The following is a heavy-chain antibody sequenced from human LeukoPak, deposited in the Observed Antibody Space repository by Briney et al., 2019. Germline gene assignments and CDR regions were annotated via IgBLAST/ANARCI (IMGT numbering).Heavy chain of an antibody. CDR2: ISYDGSTK. V-gene: IGHV3-30*18. J-gene: IGHJ4*02. CDR3: AKRVEYGSSWYYFDY. Sequence: GGSLRLSCAASGFSFSSYGMHWVRQAPGKGLEWVAVISYDGSTKYYADSVKGRFTISRDNSKNTLYLQMNSLRAEHTAVYYCAKRVEYGSSWYYFDYWGQGTLVTVSS. CDR1: GFSFSSYG. D-gene: IGHD6-13*01.